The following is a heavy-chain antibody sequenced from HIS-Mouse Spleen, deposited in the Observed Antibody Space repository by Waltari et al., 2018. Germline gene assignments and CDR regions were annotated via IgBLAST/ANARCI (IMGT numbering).Heavy chain of an antibody. D-gene: IGHD6-13*01. Sequence: LQLQESGPGLVKPSDTLSLPCTVPGGSISSSSYYWGWIRQPPGKGLEWIGSIYYSGSTYYNPSLKSRVTISVDTSKNQFSLKLSSVTAADTAVYYCAREIPYSSSWYDWYFDLWGRGTLVTVSS. J-gene: IGHJ2*01. CDR3: AREIPYSSSWYDWYFDL. CDR1: GGSISSSSYY. CDR2: IYYSGST. V-gene: IGHV4-39*07.